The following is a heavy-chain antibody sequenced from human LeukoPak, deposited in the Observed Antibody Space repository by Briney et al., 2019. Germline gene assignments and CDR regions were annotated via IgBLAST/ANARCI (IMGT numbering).Heavy chain of an antibody. V-gene: IGHV3-23*01. Sequence: GGSLRLSCAASGFTFSSYAMSWVRQAPGKGLEWVSANSGSGGSTYYADSVKGRFTISRDNSKNTLYLQMNSLRAEDTAVYYCAKTRRTTMVRGAKGWFDPWGQGTLVTVSS. CDR3: AKTRRTTMVRGAKGWFDP. CDR1: GFTFSSYA. J-gene: IGHJ5*02. D-gene: IGHD3-10*01. CDR2: NSGSGGST.